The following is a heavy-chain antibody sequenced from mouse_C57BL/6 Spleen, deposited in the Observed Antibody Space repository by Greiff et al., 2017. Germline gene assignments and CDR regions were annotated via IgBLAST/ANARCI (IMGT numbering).Heavy chain of an antibody. CDR3: ANQCITTEVCFDY. CDR2: IDPGSGST. Sequence: QVQLQQSGAELVKPGASVKLSCKASGYTFTSYWITWVKQRPGQGLEWIGDIDPGSGSTNYNEKFNSKATLTVDKSSSTAYMQLSRLTTEDTAVYYGANQCITTEVCFDYWGQGTTLTVSS. CDR1: GYTFTSYW. J-gene: IGHJ2*01. V-gene: IGHV1-55*01. D-gene: IGHD1-1*01.